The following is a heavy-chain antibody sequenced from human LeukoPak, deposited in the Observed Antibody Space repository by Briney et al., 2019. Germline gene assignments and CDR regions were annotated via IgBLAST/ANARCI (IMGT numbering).Heavy chain of an antibody. D-gene: IGHD3-22*01. CDR1: GGSFSGYY. V-gene: IGHV4-34*01. CDR3: ARFPADYYDSSGYYPMLHYYYYGMDV. Sequence: SETLSLTCAVYGGSFSGYYWSWIRQPPGKGLEWIGEINHSGSTNYNPSLKSRVTISVDTSKNQFSLKLSSVPAADTAVYYCARFPADYYDSSGYYPMLHYYYYGMDVWGQGTTVTVSS. CDR2: INHSGST. J-gene: IGHJ6*02.